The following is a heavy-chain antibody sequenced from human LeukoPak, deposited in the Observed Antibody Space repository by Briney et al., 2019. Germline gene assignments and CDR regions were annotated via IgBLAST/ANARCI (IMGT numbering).Heavy chain of an antibody. D-gene: IGHD2-2*01. J-gene: IGHJ4*02. Sequence: GGSLRLSCAAPGFTFSTYWIHWVRQAPGKGLVWVSRINTDGSTTNYADSVKGRFTISRDNAKSTLYLQMNSLRADDTAVYYCVRDMHGPHDYWGQGTLVTVSA. CDR2: INTDGSTT. V-gene: IGHV3-74*01. CDR1: GFTFSTYW. CDR3: VRDMHGPHDY.